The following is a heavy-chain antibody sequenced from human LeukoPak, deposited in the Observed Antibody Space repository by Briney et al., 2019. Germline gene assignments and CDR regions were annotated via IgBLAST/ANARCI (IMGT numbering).Heavy chain of an antibody. CDR2: INWNGGST. CDR3: ARVVGTTVTTIFYYYYMDV. Sequence: GGSLRLSCAASGFTFDGYGMSWVRQAPGKGLEWVSGINWNGGSTGYADSVKGRFTISRDNAKNSLCLQMNSLRAEDTALYYCARVVGTTVTTIFYYYYMDVWGKGTTVTVSS. V-gene: IGHV3-20*04. CDR1: GFTFDGYG. D-gene: IGHD4-17*01. J-gene: IGHJ6*03.